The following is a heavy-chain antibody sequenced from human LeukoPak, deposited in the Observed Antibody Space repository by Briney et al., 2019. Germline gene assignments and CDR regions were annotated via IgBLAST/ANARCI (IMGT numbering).Heavy chain of an antibody. CDR1: GGSFSGYY. CDR2: INHSGST. D-gene: IGHD2-2*01. CDR3: ARAAIVVVPAAAGWFNP. Sequence: PSETLSLTCAVYGGSFSGYYWSWIRQPPGWGLEWIGEINHSGSTNYNPSLKSRVTISVDTSKNQFSLKLSSVTAADTAVYYCARAAIVVVPAAAGWFNPWGQGTLVTVSS. J-gene: IGHJ5*02. V-gene: IGHV4-34*01.